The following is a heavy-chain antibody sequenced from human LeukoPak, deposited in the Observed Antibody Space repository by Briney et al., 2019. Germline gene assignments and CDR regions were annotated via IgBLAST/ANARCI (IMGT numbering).Heavy chain of an antibody. CDR3: TRGPPNWGYDF. V-gene: IGHV1-8*02. CDR2: MSPKSGNT. J-gene: IGHJ4*02. Sequence: ASVKVSCKASGYTFVSYDVKWGRQATGRRPEWMGWMSPKSGNTGYAQKFQGRVTMTRDTSINTAYMELSGLISEDTAVYYCTRGPPNWGYDFWGQGTLVTVSS. D-gene: IGHD7-27*01. CDR1: GYTFVSYD.